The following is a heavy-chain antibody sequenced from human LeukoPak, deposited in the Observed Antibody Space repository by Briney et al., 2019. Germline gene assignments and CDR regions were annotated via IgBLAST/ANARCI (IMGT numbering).Heavy chain of an antibody. V-gene: IGHV3-21*01. CDR3: AVNYDSSGYYPDAFDI. J-gene: IGHJ3*02. Sequence: GGSLRLSCAASGFTFSSYSMNWVRQAPRKGLECVSSISSSSSYIYYADSVKGRSTISRDNAKNSLYLQMNSLRAEDTAVYYCAVNYDSSGYYPDAFDIWGQGTMVTVSS. D-gene: IGHD3-22*01. CDR1: GFTFSSYS. CDR2: ISSSSSYI.